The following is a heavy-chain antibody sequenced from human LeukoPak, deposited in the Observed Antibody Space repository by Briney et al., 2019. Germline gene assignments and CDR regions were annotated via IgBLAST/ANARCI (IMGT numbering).Heavy chain of an antibody. V-gene: IGHV4-31*03. Sequence: PSETLSLTCTVSGGSISSGGYYWSWIRQHPGKGLEWIGYIYYSGSTYYNPSLKSRVTISVDTSKNQFSLKLSSVAAADTAVYYCARTTDLTFDYWGQGTLVTVSS. CDR3: ARTTDLTFDY. D-gene: IGHD4-17*01. CDR1: GGSISSGGYY. J-gene: IGHJ4*02. CDR2: IYYSGST.